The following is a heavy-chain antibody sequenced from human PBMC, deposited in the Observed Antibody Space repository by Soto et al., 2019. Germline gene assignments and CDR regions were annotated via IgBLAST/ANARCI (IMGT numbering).Heavy chain of an antibody. J-gene: IGHJ6*02. CDR1: GGTFSSYA. CDR2: IIPIFGTA. V-gene: IGHV1-69*13. CDR3: ARAQQLVSYYYYGMDV. Sequence: ASVKVSCKASGGTFSSYAISWVRQAPGQGLEWMGGIIPIFGTANYAQKFQGRVTITADESTSTAYMELSSLRSEDTAVYYCARAQQLVSYYYYGMDVWGQGTTVTVSS. D-gene: IGHD6-13*01.